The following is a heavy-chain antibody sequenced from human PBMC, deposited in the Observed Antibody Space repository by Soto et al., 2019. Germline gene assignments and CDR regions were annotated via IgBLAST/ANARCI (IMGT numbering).Heavy chain of an antibody. CDR2: IYNSGST. J-gene: IGHJ4*02. V-gene: IGHV4-30-4*01. CDR1: GGSISSGDYY. D-gene: IGHD3-22*01. CDR3: ARRADYYDSSGYLFDY. Sequence: QVQLQESGPGLVKPSQTLSLTCTVSGGSISSGDYYWSWIRQPPGKGLEWIGYIYNSGSTYYNPSLKSRVTISADTSRNQFSLKLTSVTAADAAVYYCARRADYYDSSGYLFDYWGQGTLVTVSS.